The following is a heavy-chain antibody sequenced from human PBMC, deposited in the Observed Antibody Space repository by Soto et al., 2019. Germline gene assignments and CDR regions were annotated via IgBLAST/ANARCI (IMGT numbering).Heavy chain of an antibody. Sequence: QVQLVESGGGVVQPGRSLRLSCAASGFTFSSYAMHWVRQAPGKGLEWVAVISYDGSNKYYADSVKGRFTISRDNSKNTLYLQMNSLRAEDTAVYYCARDQNSDYGDYARVAFSGGRGSLDPWGQGTLVTVSS. D-gene: IGHD4-17*01. CDR3: ARDQNSDYGDYARVAFSGGRGSLDP. CDR1: GFTFSSYA. J-gene: IGHJ5*02. V-gene: IGHV3-30-3*01. CDR2: ISYDGSNK.